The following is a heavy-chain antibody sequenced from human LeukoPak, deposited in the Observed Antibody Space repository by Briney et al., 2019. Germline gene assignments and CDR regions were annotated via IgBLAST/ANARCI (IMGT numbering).Heavy chain of an antibody. J-gene: IGHJ4*02. CDR3: AKAISGSYFDY. D-gene: IGHD1-26*01. Sequence: PGGSLRLSCAASGFTFSSYAMSWVRQAPGKGLEWVSVSGSGGSTNYADSVKGRFTISRDNSKNTLYLQMNSLRAEDTAVYYCAKAISGSYFDYWGQGTLVTVSS. CDR2: SGSGGST. CDR1: GFTFSSYA. V-gene: IGHV3-23*01.